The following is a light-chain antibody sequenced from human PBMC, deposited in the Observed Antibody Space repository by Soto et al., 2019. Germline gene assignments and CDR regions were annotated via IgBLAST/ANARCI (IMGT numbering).Light chain of an antibody. J-gene: IGKJ2*01. V-gene: IGKV3-15*01. Sequence: EIVMTQSPATLSVSPVERATLSCRASQSVSSNLAWYKQKPGQAPRLLIYATSSRATGVPSRFSGSGSGTDFTLTISSLKPEDFEIYYCLQDYIYPYTFGQGTKVDIK. CDR1: QSVSSN. CDR3: LQDYIYPYT. CDR2: ATS.